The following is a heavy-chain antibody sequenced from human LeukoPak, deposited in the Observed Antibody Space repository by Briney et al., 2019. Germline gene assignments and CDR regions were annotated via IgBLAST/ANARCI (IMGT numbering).Heavy chain of an antibody. CDR2: IRGSSTDI. V-gene: IGHV3-21*01. Sequence: GGSLRLSCAASGFTFSNYAMNWVRQAPGKGLEGVSYIRGSSTDIYNADSVKGRYTISRDNAKNSLYLQMNSLRVEDTAVYYCARRGYYDSSGYDYWGQGTLVTVSS. CDR1: GFTFSNYA. J-gene: IGHJ4*02. CDR3: ARRGYYDSSGYDY. D-gene: IGHD3-22*01.